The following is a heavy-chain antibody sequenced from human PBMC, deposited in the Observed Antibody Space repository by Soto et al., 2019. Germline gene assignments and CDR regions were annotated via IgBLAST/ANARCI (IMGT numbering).Heavy chain of an antibody. D-gene: IGHD4-17*01. CDR2: ISYDGSNK. J-gene: IGHJ6*02. CDR1: GFTFSSYA. CDR3: ARDGYGGNHPWEYYYYGMDV. Sequence: PGGSLRLSXAASGFTFSSYAMHWVRQAPGKGLEWVAVISYDGSNKYYADSVKGRFTISRDNSKNTLYLQMNSLRAEDTAVYYCARDGYGGNHPWEYYYYGMDVWGQGTTITVSS. V-gene: IGHV3-30-3*01.